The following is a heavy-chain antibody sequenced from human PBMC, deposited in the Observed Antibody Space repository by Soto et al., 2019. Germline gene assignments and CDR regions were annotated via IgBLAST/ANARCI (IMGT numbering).Heavy chain of an antibody. J-gene: IGHJ4*02. CDR2: ISSSSNYI. D-gene: IGHD6-19*01. CDR1: GFTFSSYS. CDR3: ARDWSEWLVPLDY. V-gene: IGHV3-21*01. Sequence: GGSLRLSCAASGFTFSSYSMNWVRQAPGKGLEWVSSISSSSNYIYYADSVKGRFTISRDNAKNSLYLQMNSLRAEDTAVYYCARDWSEWLVPLDYWGQGTLVTVSS.